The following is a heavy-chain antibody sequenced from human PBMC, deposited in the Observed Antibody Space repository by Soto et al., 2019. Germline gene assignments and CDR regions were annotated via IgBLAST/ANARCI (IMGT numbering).Heavy chain of an antibody. CDR1: GGSISSGGYY. CDR2: IYYSGST. J-gene: IGHJ5*02. Sequence: PSETLSLTCTVSGGSISSGGYYWSWIRQHPGKGLEWIGYIYYSGSTYYNPSLKSLVTISVDTSKNQFSLKLSSVTAADTAVYYCARAYRCSSTSCYTRANWFDPWGQGTLVTVSS. V-gene: IGHV4-31*01. D-gene: IGHD2-2*02. CDR3: ARAYRCSSTSCYTRANWFDP.